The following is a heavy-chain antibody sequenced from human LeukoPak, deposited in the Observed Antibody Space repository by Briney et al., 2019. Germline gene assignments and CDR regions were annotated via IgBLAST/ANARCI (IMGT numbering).Heavy chain of an antibody. CDR1: GYTFTSYG. J-gene: IGHJ6*03. V-gene: IGHV1-2*02. Sequence: ASVKVSCKASGYTFTSYGISWVRQAPGQGLEWMGWINPNSGDTKYAQKFQGRVTMARDTSISTAYMELTRLRSDDTAVYYCARGGLRVMVYRLYYMDVWGKGTTVTVSS. D-gene: IGHD2-8*01. CDR3: ARGGLRVMVYRLYYMDV. CDR2: INPNSGDT.